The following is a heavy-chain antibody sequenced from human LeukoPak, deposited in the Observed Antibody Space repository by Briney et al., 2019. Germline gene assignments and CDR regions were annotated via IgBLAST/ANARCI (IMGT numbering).Heavy chain of an antibody. CDR3: ARQTTYYYDRGGFDY. V-gene: IGHV4-39*01. D-gene: IGHD3-22*01. CDR1: GGSISSSSYY. J-gene: IGHJ4*02. Sequence: SETLSLTCTIPGGSISSSSYYWGWIRQPPGKGLEWIGSIYYSGSTYYNPSLKSRVTISVDTSKNQFSLKLSSVTAADTAVYYCARQTTYYYDRGGFDYWGQGTLVTVSS. CDR2: IYYSGST.